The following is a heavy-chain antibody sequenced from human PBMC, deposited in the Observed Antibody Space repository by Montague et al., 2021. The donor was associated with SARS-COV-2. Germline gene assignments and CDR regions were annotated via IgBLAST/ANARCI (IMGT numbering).Heavy chain of an antibody. J-gene: IGHJ4*02. CDR3: ARPTSGSYLGAFDY. Sequence: SLRLSCAASGFTFSSYAMHWVRQAPGKGLEWVAVISYDGSNQYYXDSXHGRFTISRDNSKNTLYLQMNSLRAEDTAVYYCARPTSGSYLGAFDYWGQGTLVTVSS. CDR1: GFTFSSYA. CDR2: ISYDGSNQ. D-gene: IGHD1-26*01. V-gene: IGHV3-30-3*01.